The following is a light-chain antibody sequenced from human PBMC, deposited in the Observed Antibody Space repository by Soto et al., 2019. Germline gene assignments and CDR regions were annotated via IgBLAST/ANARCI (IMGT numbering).Light chain of an antibody. Sequence: ALTQPPSASGSPGQSVAISCTGTSSDVGCYNYVSWYQQHPCKDPKLLIYECSKRPSRVPDRFSGSKSGNTASLTVSGLQAEDEGDYYCSSYAGSSNVFGTGTKVTVL. CDR2: ECS. J-gene: IGLJ1*01. CDR3: SSYAGSSNV. V-gene: IGLV2-8*01. CDR1: SSDVGCYNY.